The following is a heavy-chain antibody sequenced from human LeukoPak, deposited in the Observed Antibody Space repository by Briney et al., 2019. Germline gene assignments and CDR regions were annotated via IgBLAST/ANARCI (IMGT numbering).Heavy chain of an antibody. CDR3: ARAVDEYSSSWYSTDNWFDP. V-gene: IGHV1-69*06. CDR1: GGTFSSYA. J-gene: IGHJ5*02. Sequence: ASVKVSCKASGGTFSSYAISWVRQAPGQGLEWMGGIIPIFGTANYAQKFQGRVTITADKSTSTAYMELSSLRSEDTAVYYCARAVDEYSSSWYSTDNWFDPWGQGTLVTVSS. CDR2: IIPIFGTA. D-gene: IGHD6-13*01.